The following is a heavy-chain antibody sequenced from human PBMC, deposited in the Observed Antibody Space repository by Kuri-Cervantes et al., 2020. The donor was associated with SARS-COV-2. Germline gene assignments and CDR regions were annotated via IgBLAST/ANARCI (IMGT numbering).Heavy chain of an antibody. CDR1: GFTVSSNY. J-gene: IGHJ4*02. V-gene: IGHV3-7*03. D-gene: IGHD3-3*01. CDR2: IKQDGSEK. CDR3: TTDSYYDFWSGYNFDY. Sequence: GGSLRLSCAASGFTVSSNYMSWVRQAPGKGLEWVANIKQDGSEKYYVDSVKGRFTISRDNAKNSLYLQMNSLKTEDTAVYYCTTDSYYDFWSGYNFDYWGQGTLVTVSS.